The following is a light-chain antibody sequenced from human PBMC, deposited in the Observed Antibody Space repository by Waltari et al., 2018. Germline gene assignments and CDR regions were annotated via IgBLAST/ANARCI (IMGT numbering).Light chain of an antibody. CDR2: WAS. CDR1: QSVLYSSNNKNY. Sequence: DIVMTPSPDSLALSLGQSATIHCKSSQSVLYSSNNKNYLAWYQQKPGQPPRLLIYWASTRESGVPDRFSGSGSGTHFTLTISSLQAEDVALYYCQQYYSTPQAFGQGTKVEI. CDR3: QQYYSTPQA. J-gene: IGKJ1*01. V-gene: IGKV4-1*01.